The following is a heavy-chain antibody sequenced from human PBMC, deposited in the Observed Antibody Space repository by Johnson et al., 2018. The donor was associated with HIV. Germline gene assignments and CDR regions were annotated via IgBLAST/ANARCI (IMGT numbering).Heavy chain of an antibody. D-gene: IGHD3-22*01. V-gene: IGHV3-20*04. J-gene: IGHJ3*02. Sequence: VQLVESGGGLIQPGGSLRLSCAASGFTVSSHYMNWVRQAPGKGLEWVSGINWNGGSTGYADSVKGRFTISRDNAKNSLYLQMNSLRAEDTALYYCAREHYDSSSYSVFDAFDIWGQGTMVTVSS. CDR3: AREHYDSSSYSVFDAFDI. CDR1: GFTVSSHY. CDR2: INWNGGST.